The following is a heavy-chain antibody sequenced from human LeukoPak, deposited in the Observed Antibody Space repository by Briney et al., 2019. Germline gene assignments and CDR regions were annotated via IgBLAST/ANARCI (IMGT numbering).Heavy chain of an antibody. J-gene: IGHJ4*02. CDR2: ISGSGGST. V-gene: IGHV3-23*01. Sequence: GGSLRLSCAASRSTFNTFAMSWVRQAPGKGLEWVSAISGSGGSTYYADSVKGRFTISRDNSKNTLELQMNSLRAEDTAVYYCAKDGLVWFGELNWGQGTLVTVSS. CDR3: AKDGLVWFGELN. D-gene: IGHD3-10*01. CDR1: RSTFNTFA.